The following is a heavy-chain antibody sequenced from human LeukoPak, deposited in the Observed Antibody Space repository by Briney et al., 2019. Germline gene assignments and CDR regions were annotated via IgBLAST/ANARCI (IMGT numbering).Heavy chain of an antibody. CDR3: AKDRGGGRDAFDI. V-gene: IGHV4-59*01. CDR2: ISRSGDT. J-gene: IGHJ3*02. CDR1: GDSISSYT. Sequence: PSETLSLTCSVSGDSISSYTWSWIRRPPGKGLEWIGDISRSGDTNYSPSLKSRLTISVDMSKNQFSLKLRSVTAADTAVYYCAKDRGGGRDAFDIWGQGTVVTVSS. D-gene: IGHD3-10*01.